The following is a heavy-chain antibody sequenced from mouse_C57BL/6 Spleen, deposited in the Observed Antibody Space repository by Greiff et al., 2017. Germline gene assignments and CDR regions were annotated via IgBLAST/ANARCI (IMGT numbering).Heavy chain of an antibody. CDR2: IDPSASYT. CDR1: GYTFTSYW. D-gene: IGHD3-2*02. V-gene: IGHV1-69*01. Sequence: QVQLQQPGAELVMPGASVKLSCKASGYTFTSYWMHWVKQRPGQGLEWIGEIDPSASYTNYNQKFKGKSTLTVDKSSSTAYMQLSSLTSEDSAVYYCARRGTTAQATDYWGQGTTLTVSS. CDR3: ARRGTTAQATDY. J-gene: IGHJ2*01.